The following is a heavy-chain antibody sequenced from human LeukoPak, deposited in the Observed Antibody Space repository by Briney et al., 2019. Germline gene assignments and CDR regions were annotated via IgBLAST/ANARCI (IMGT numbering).Heavy chain of an antibody. Sequence: GGSLRLSCVASGFTFTNAWMAWVRQAPGKGLEWVARIKSKTDGGSTDYAAPMKGRFTISRDDLQSIVYLRMNSLKIEDTATYYCSTDDYGLWGQGTLVTVSS. V-gene: IGHV3-15*01. CDR1: GFTFTNAW. CDR2: IKSKTDGGST. J-gene: IGHJ4*02. D-gene: IGHD4-17*01. CDR3: STDDYGL.